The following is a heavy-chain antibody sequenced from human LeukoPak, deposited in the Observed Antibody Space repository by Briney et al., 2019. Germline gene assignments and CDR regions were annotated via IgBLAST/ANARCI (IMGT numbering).Heavy chain of an antibody. V-gene: IGHV3-30-3*01. D-gene: IGHD2/OR15-2a*01. Sequence: GGSLRLSCAASGFTFSSYAMHWVRQAPGKGLEWVAVISYDGSNKYYADSVKGRFTISRDNSKNTLYLQMNSLRAEDTAVYYCVRDFSFDYWGQGTLVTVSS. CDR3: VRDFSFDY. J-gene: IGHJ4*02. CDR2: ISYDGSNK. CDR1: GFTFSSYA.